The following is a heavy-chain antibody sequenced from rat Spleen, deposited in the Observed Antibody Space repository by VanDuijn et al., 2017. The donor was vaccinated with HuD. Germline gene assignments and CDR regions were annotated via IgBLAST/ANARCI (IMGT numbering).Heavy chain of an antibody. Sequence: EVQLVESGGGLVQPGRSMKLSCAASGFTFSNYDMAWVRQAPTKGLEWVASINFDGSGTYYRDSVKGRFTISRDNAKSTLYLQMDSLRSEDTAAYYCARPSPWAYVMDAWGQGTSVTVSS. D-gene: IGHD1-7*01. V-gene: IGHV5-25*01. J-gene: IGHJ4*01. CDR3: ARPSPWAYVMDA. CDR2: INFDGSGT. CDR1: GFTFSNYD.